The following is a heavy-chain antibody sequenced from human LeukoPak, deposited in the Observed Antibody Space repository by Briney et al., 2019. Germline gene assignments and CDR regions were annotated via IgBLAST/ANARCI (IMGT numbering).Heavy chain of an antibody. V-gene: IGHV1-2*02. D-gene: IGHD5-18*01. CDR2: INPNSGGT. J-gene: IGHJ6*03. CDR1: GYTFTGYY. CDR3: ARTGAYSYGLYYYYYYMDV. Sequence: ALVKVSCKASGYTFTGYYMHWVRQAPGQGLEWMGWINPNSGGTNYAQKFQGRVTMTRDTSISTAYMELSRLRSDDTAVYYCARTGAYSYGLYYYYYYMDVWGKGTTVTVSS.